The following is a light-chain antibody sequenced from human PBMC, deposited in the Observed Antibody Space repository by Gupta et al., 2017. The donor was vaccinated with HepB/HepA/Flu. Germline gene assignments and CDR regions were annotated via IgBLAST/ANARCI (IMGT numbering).Light chain of an antibody. CDR1: SSDVGSYDF. Sequence: QSALTQPASVSGSPGQSITIPCTGTSSDVGSYDFVSWYQQHPGKAPKLMIYDGSNRPSGVSNRFSGSKSGYTASLTISGLQSEDEADYYCSSYTSTSTVVFGGGTKLTVL. CDR2: DGS. V-gene: IGLV2-14*01. CDR3: SSYTSTSTVV. J-gene: IGLJ2*01.